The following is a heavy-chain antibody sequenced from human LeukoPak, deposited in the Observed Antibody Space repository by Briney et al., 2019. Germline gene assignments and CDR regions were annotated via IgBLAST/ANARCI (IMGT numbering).Heavy chain of an antibody. D-gene: IGHD3-22*01. V-gene: IGHV4-30-4*01. J-gene: IGHJ4*02. CDR1: GGSISSGDYY. CDR3: AGLVGRYSSGLYYYYFDY. CDR2: IYNSGST. Sequence: SETLSLTCTVSGGSISSGDYYWSWIRQPPGKGLEWIGYIYNSGSTYYNPSLKSRVTISVDTSKNQFSLKLSSVTAADTAVYYCAGLVGRYSSGLYYYYFDYWGQGTLVTVSS.